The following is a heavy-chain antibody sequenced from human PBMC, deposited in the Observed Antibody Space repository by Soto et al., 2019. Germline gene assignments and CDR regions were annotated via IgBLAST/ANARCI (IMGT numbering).Heavy chain of an antibody. CDR2: ISSNGGST. CDR3: ARGLGYGSGSNALDY. Sequence: PGGSLRLSCSASGFTFSSYAMHWVRQAPGKGLEYVSAISSNGGSTYYADSVKGRFTISRDNSKNSLYLQMNSLRAEDTAVYYCARGLGYGSGSNALDYWGQGTLVIVSS. D-gene: IGHD3-10*01. J-gene: IGHJ4*02. CDR1: GFTFSSYA. V-gene: IGHV3-64*04.